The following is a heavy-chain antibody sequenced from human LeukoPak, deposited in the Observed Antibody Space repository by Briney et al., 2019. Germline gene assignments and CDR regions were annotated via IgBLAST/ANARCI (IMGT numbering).Heavy chain of an antibody. CDR1: GFTFSSYA. Sequence: GGSLRLSCAASGFTFSSYAMSWVRQAPGKGLEWVAVISYDGSNKYYADSVKGRFTISRDNSKNTLYLQMNSLRAEDTAVYYCARGGYEPYYFDYWGQGTLVTVSS. V-gene: IGHV3-30-3*01. CDR2: ISYDGSNK. CDR3: ARGGYEPYYFDY. J-gene: IGHJ4*02. D-gene: IGHD5-12*01.